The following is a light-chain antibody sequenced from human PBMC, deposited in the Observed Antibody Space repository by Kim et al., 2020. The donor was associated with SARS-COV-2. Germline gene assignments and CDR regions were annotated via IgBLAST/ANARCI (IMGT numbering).Light chain of an antibody. CDR3: QQYINWPPSIP. J-gene: IGKJ5*01. Sequence: EIVMTQSPATLSVSPGERATLSCRASQSVSSNLAWYQQKPGQAPRLLIYGASTRATGIPARFSGSGSGTDFTLTISSLQSEDFAVYYCQQYINWPPSIPFGQGTRLGIK. V-gene: IGKV3-15*01. CDR1: QSVSSN. CDR2: GAS.